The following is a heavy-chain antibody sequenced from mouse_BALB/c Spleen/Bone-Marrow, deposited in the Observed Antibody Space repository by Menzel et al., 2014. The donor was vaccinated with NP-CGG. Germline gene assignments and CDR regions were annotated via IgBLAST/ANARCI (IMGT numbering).Heavy chain of an antibody. Sequence: QVQLQQSGAELVRPGTSVKVFCKASGYVFTNYLIEWVKQRPGQGLEWIGVINAGSGGTDYSEQFKGEATLTADKSSSTAYMQLSSLTSDDSPVYFCASSLTGKKTFDYWGQGTTLTVSS. CDR1: GYVFTNYL. CDR3: ASSLTGKKTFDY. J-gene: IGHJ2*01. D-gene: IGHD4-1*01. CDR2: INAGSGGT. V-gene: IGHV1-54*01.